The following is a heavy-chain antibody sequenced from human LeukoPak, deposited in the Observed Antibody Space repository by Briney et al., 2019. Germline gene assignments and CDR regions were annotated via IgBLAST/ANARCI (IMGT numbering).Heavy chain of an antibody. CDR1: GGSFSGYY. D-gene: IGHD3-3*01. CDR2: INHSGST. V-gene: IGHV4-34*01. CDR3: ARENGRYYDFWSGYSDY. Sequence: PSETLSLTCAVYGGSFSGYYWSWIRQPPGKGLEWIGEINHSGSTNYNPSLKSRVTISVDTSKNQFSLKLSSVTAADTAVYYCARENGRYYDFWSGYSDYWGQGTLVTVSS. J-gene: IGHJ4*02.